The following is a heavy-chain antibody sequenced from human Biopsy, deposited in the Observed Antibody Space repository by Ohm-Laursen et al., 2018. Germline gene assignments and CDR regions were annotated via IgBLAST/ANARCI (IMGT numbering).Heavy chain of an antibody. CDR3: ARDGKRWDYSTYFSWHFDL. D-gene: IGHD4-11*01. CDR1: VFTFSIYG. J-gene: IGHJ2*01. Sequence: SLRLSCAASVFTFSIYGMHWFRQAPGKGLEWVAVIWYDGSNKYYADSVKGRFTISRDDPKNTLYLQMNSLRAEDTAVYFCARDGKRWDYSTYFSWHFDLWGRGTLVTVSS. V-gene: IGHV3-33*01. CDR2: IWYDGSNK.